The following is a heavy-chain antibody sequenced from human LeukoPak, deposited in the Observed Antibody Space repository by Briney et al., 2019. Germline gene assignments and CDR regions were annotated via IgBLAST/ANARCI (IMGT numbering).Heavy chain of an antibody. V-gene: IGHV4-4*02. CDR1: GYSIRSGYW. J-gene: IGHJ4*02. Sequence: SETLSLTCVVSGYSIRSGYWWSWVRQSPEKGLEWIAEILRDGTTNYNPSLKSRVTISVDTSNNQFSLKLTSVTAADTAMYYCGRNAAYCIDYWGQGTLVTVSS. CDR2: ILRDGTT. D-gene: IGHD1-26*01. CDR3: GRNAAYCIDY.